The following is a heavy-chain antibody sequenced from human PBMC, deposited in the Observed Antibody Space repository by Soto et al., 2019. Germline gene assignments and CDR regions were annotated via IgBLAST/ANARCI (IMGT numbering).Heavy chain of an antibody. D-gene: IGHD1-1*01. CDR2: IFPLTDIP. V-gene: IGHV1-69*02. CDR3: ARVPLIVLNCLPS. Sequence: QVQLVQSGPEVKKPGSSVKVSCKASGGTFRNYPINWVRQAPGQGLEWMGSIFPLTDIPDYAQNFQARLTISADRYTSKAYTVLNSPTSYASVMYFCARVPLIVLNCLPSWGQGTLVTVSS. CDR1: GGTFRNYP. J-gene: IGHJ5*02.